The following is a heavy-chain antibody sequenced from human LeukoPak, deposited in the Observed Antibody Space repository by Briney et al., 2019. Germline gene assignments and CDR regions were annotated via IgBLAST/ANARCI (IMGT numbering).Heavy chain of an antibody. J-gene: IGHJ6*02. V-gene: IGHV4-34*01. CDR1: GGSFSGYY. CDR3: VSHPYSSYYYHMDV. D-gene: IGHD5-18*01. Sequence: SETLSLTCAVYGGSFSGYYWSWIRQPPGKGLEWIGEINHSGSTNYNPSLKSRVTISVDTSKNQFSLKPSSVTAADTAVYYCVSHPYSSYYYHMDVWGRGTTVTVSS. CDR2: INHSGST.